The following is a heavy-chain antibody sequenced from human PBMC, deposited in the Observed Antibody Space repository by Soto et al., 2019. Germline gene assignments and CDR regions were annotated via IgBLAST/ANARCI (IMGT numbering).Heavy chain of an antibody. Sequence: EVQLVESGGGLVQPGGSLRLSCAASRFTFSNYWMSWVRQAPGKGLEWVANIKEDGSEKYYVDSVKGRFTISRDNAKNSLYLQMNSLRAEDTAVYYCARDAVSYWGQGTLVTVSS. V-gene: IGHV3-7*03. D-gene: IGHD3-16*01. CDR2: IKEDGSEK. CDR3: ARDAVSY. J-gene: IGHJ4*02. CDR1: RFTFSNYW.